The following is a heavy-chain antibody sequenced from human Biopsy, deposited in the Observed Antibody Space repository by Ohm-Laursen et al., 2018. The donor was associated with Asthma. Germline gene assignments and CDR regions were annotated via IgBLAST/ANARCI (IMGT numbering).Heavy chain of an antibody. D-gene: IGHD2-8*01. CDR3: ARGGYCTSPTCPWGRYATDV. V-gene: IGHV3-7*01. CDR2: IKKDGSEE. J-gene: IGHJ6*02. Sequence: LSLTCAASGLTFSHYNMNWVRQAPGKGLEWVANIKKDGSEEYYVDSVKGRFTISIDNAKNSLFLHMNSLRAGDSAVYYCARGGYCTSPTCPWGRYATDVWGQGTTVTVSS. CDR1: GLTFSHYN.